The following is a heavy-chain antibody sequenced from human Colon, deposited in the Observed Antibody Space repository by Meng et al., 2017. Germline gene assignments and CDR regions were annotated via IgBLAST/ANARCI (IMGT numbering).Heavy chain of an antibody. Sequence: GPLQEAGPGLVHPSGILSPPCAVSGDSITYDNWWSWLRQPPGKGLEWIGEIHHGRGTNYNPALRSRVTFSLDKSRNQLSLTLTSVTAADTAVYYCARNGFYSLGYWGPGALVTVSS. V-gene: IGHV4-4*02. CDR3: ARNGFYSLGY. D-gene: IGHD3-22*01. CDR1: GDSITYDNW. CDR2: IHHGRGT. J-gene: IGHJ4*02.